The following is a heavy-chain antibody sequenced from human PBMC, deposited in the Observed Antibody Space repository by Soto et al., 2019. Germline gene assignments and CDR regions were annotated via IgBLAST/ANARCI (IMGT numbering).Heavy chain of an antibody. V-gene: IGHV3-21*01. D-gene: IGHD4-17*01. J-gene: IGHJ3*02. CDR3: ARYYPTTGAKNKKGPTVFDI. Sequence: GGSLRLSCAASGFTFSSYSMNWVRQAPGKGLEWVSSISSSSSYIYYADSVKGRFTISRDNAKNSLYLQMNSLRAEDTAVYYCARYYPTTGAKNKKGPTVFDIWGQGTMVTGSS. CDR2: ISSSSSYI. CDR1: GFTFSSYS.